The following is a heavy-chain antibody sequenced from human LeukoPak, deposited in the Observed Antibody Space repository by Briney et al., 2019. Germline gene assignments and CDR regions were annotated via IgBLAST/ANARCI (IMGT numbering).Heavy chain of an antibody. D-gene: IGHD6-19*01. V-gene: IGHV1-69-2*01. CDR1: GYTFTDYY. Sequence: GASVKVSCKVSGYTFTDYYMHWVQQAPGKGLEWMGLVDPEDGETIYAEKFQGRVTITADTSTDTAYMELSSLRSEVTAVYYCATMFSSSGWYYFDYWGQGTLVTVSS. J-gene: IGHJ4*02. CDR3: ATMFSSSGWYYFDY. CDR2: VDPEDGET.